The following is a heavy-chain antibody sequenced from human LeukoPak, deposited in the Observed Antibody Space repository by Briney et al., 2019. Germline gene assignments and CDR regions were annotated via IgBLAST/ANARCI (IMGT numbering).Heavy chain of an antibody. D-gene: IGHD6-13*01. CDR1: SGSISSYD. Sequence: SGTLSLTCTVSSGSISSYDWSWIRQPAGKGLEWIGRIYTSGSPNYNPSLKSRVTMSVDTSKNQFSLKLSSVTAADTAVYYCARLTSSWYQDWYFDLWGRGTLVTVSS. CDR3: ARLTSSWYQDWYFDL. V-gene: IGHV4-4*07. J-gene: IGHJ2*01. CDR2: IYTSGSP.